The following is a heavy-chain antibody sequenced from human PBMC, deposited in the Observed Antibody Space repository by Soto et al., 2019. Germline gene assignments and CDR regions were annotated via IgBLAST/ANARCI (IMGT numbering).Heavy chain of an antibody. CDR2: INHSGST. V-gene: IGHV4-34*01. Sequence: QVQLQQWGAGLLKPSETLSLTCAVYGGSFSGYYWSWIRQPPGKGLEWIGEINHSGSTNYNPSLKSRVTISVDTAKNQFSLKLSAVTAAYTAVYYCARRWFDPWGQGTLVTVSS. CDR3: ARRWFDP. J-gene: IGHJ5*02. CDR1: GGSFSGYY.